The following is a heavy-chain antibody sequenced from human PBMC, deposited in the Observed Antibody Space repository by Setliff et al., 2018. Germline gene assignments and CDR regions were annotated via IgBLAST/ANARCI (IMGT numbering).Heavy chain of an antibody. Sequence: ASVKVSCKASGYTFTSYDINWVRQATGQGLEWTGWMNPNSGNTGYAQKFQGRVTMTRNTSISTAYMELSSLRSEDTAVYYCARTMITFGGVIVHAFDIWGQGTMVTVSS. CDR2: MNPNSGNT. J-gene: IGHJ3*02. V-gene: IGHV1-8*02. CDR1: GYTFTSYD. D-gene: IGHD3-16*02. CDR3: ARTMITFGGVIVHAFDI.